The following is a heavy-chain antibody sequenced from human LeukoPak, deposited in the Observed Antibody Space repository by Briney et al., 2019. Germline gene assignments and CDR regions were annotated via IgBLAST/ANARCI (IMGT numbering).Heavy chain of an antibody. CDR3: ARGPEPTADYYYGMDV. J-gene: IGHJ6*02. Sequence: GASVKVSCKASGGTFSSYTISWVRQAPGQGLEWMGRIIPILGIANYAQKFQGRVTITADKSTSTAYMELISLRSEDTAVYYCARGPEPTADYYYGMDVWGQGTTVTVSS. CDR1: GGTFSSYT. CDR2: IIPILGIA. V-gene: IGHV1-69*02.